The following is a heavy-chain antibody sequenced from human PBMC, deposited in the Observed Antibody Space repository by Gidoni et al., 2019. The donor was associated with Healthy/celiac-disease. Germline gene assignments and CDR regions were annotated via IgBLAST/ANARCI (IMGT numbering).Heavy chain of an antibody. CDR2: MNPNSGNT. CDR1: GYTFTSYD. J-gene: IGHJ6*02. Sequence: QVQLVQSGAEVKKPGASVKVACKASGYTFTSYDINWVRQATGQGLEWMGWMNPNSGNTGYAQKFQGRVTMTRNTSISTAYMELSSLRSEDTAVYYCARTKGSSSIRRDYYYGMDVWGQGTTVTVSS. D-gene: IGHD6-6*01. V-gene: IGHV1-8*01. CDR3: ARTKGSSSIRRDYYYGMDV.